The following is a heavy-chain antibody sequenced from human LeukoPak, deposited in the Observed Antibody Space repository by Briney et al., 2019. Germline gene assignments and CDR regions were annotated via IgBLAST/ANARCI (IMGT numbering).Heavy chain of an antibody. J-gene: IGHJ5*02. D-gene: IGHD6-19*01. Sequence: GGSLRLSCAASGLTFSDYYMSWIRQAPGKGLEWVSYISSSGGTIYYADSVKGRFTISRDNAKNSLYLQMNSLRAEDTAVYYCARDQAVVPEGSWFDPWGQGTLFTVSS. CDR3: ARDQAVVPEGSWFDP. CDR2: ISSSGGTI. CDR1: GLTFSDYY. V-gene: IGHV3-11*04.